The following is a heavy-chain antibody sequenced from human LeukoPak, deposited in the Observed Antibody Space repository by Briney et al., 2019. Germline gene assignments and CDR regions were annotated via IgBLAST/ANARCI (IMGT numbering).Heavy chain of an antibody. D-gene: IGHD3-10*01. V-gene: IGHV3-48*04. J-gene: IGHJ5*02. CDR1: GFAFSTYS. Sequence: GGSLRLSCAASGFAFSTYSMNWVRQAPGNGLEWVSSISSSAATIHYADSVKGRFTISRDNAKNTLYLQMNSLRAEDTAVYYCARVRGESPRWFDPWGQGTLVTVSS. CDR2: ISSSAATI. CDR3: ARVRGESPRWFDP.